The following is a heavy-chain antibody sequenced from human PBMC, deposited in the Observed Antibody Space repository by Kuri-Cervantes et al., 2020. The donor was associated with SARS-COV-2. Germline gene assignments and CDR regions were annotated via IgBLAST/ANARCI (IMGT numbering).Heavy chain of an antibody. CDR2: ISSGSTTK. J-gene: IGHJ4*02. V-gene: IGHV3-48*04. Sequence: GESLKISCAAPGFTFSSYSMNWVRQAPGEGLEWVSFISSGSTTKYYADSVMGRFTISRDNAKNSLSLQMNSLRVEDMAVYYCAREYTSSSPFESWGQGTLVTVSS. CDR3: AREYTSSSPFES. CDR1: GFTFSSYS. D-gene: IGHD6-6*01.